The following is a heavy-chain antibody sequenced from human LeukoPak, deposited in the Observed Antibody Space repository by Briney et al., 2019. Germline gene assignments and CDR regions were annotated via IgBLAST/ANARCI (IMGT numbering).Heavy chain of an antibody. V-gene: IGHV4-61*02. D-gene: IGHD2-2*01. Sequence: SETLSLTCTVSGGSISSSSYYWGWIRQPAGKGLEWIGRIYTSGSTNYNPSLKSRVTMSVDTSKNQFSLKLSSVTAADTAVYYCATLRYPASGGYCSSTSCYPPEEYYYMDVWGKGTTVTVSS. CDR2: IYTSGST. J-gene: IGHJ6*03. CDR3: ATLRYPASGGYCSSTSCYPPEEYYYMDV. CDR1: GGSISSSSYY.